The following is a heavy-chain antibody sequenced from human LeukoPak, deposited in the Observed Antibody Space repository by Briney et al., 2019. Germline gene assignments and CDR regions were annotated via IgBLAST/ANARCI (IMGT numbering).Heavy chain of an antibody. CDR2: ISYDGSNK. Sequence: GGSLRLSCAASGFTFSSYAMHWVRQAPGKGLEWVAVISYDGSNKYYADSVKGRFTISRDNSKNTLYLQMNSLRAEDTAVYYCARASDYGSAFDIWGQGTMVTVSS. CDR3: ARASDYGSAFDI. D-gene: IGHD3-10*01. J-gene: IGHJ3*02. CDR1: GFTFSSYA. V-gene: IGHV3-30*04.